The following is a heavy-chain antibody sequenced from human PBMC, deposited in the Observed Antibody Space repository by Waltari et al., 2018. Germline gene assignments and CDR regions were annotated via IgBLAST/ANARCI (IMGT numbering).Heavy chain of an antibody. CDR1: GFPIGSEYY. Sequence: QVQLQESGPRLVKPSETLSLTCSVSGFPIGSEYYWAWVRQSPGEGLVWIWSTYHSGSADYNPSLKGRVPISVDTSKNQFSLKLTSVTVADSGVYYCARLSPYTSSGDFFDPWGQGALVTVSS. CDR3: ARLSPYTSSGDFFDP. J-gene: IGHJ5*02. D-gene: IGHD2-21*02. CDR2: TYHSGSA. V-gene: IGHV4-38-2*01.